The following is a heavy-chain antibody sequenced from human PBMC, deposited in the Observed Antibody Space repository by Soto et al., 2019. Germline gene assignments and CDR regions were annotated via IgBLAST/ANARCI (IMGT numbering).Heavy chain of an antibody. CDR1: GFTFSSYW. Sequence: EVQLVESGGGLVQPGGSLRLSCAASGFTFSSYWMHWVRQAPGKGLVWVSRINSDGSSTSYADSVKGRFTISRDNAKNTLYLQMNSLRAEDTAVYYCARGDRLGVVPDPIWWFDPWGQGTLVTVSS. CDR2: INSDGSST. V-gene: IGHV3-74*01. J-gene: IGHJ5*02. D-gene: IGHD3-16*01. CDR3: ARGDRLGVVPDPIWWFDP.